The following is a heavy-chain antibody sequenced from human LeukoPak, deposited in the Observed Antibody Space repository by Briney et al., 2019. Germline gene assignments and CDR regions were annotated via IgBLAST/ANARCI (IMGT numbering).Heavy chain of an antibody. J-gene: IGHJ6*02. V-gene: IGHV3-21*01. CDR1: GFTFSSYS. CDR2: ISSSSSYI. Sequence: GGSLRLSCAASGFTFSSYSMNWVRQAPGKGLEWVSSISSSSSYIYYADSVKGRFTISRDNSKNTLYLQMSSLRAEDTAVYYCARAYRTTRIAVAGHYYGMDVWGQGTTVTVSS. D-gene: IGHD6-19*01. CDR3: ARAYRTTRIAVAGHYYGMDV.